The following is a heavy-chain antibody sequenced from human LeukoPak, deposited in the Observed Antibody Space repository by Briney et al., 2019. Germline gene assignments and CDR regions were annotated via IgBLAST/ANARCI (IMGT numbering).Heavy chain of an antibody. CDR1: GDSITSSNW. CDR2: IWHSGST. Sequence: SETLSLTCAVSGDSITSSNWWSWVRQPPGKGLEWIGEIWHSGSTNYNPSLRSRVAISVDKSKNQFSLKLSSVTAADTAMYYCAFYNRGLYFDYWGQGTLVTVSS. V-gene: IGHV4-4*02. CDR3: AFYNRGLYFDY. J-gene: IGHJ4*02. D-gene: IGHD1-14*01.